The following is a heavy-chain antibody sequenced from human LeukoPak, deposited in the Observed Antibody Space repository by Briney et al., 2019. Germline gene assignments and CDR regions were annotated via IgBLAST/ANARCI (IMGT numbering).Heavy chain of an antibody. D-gene: IGHD4-17*01. CDR1: GYTFTCYY. CDR2: INPNSGGT. CDR3: ASSEGTVTREYYYYGMDV. J-gene: IGHJ6*02. Sequence: ASVKVSCKASGYTFTCYYMHWVGQAPGQGLEGMGWINPNSGGTNNAQKFQGRLPMPSDTSISTAYMQLSRLRSDATAVYYCASSEGTVTREYYYYGMDVWGQGTTVTVSS. V-gene: IGHV1-2*02.